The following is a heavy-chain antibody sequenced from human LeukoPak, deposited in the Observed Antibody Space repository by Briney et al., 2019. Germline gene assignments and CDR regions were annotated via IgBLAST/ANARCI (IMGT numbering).Heavy chain of an antibody. CDR3: ARVGGSNYYYYGMDV. Sequence: SETLSLTCTVSGRSISSYYWSWIRQPPGKGLEWIGYIYYSGSTNYNPSLKSRVTISVDTSKNQFSLKLSSVTAADTAAYYCARVGGSNYYYYGMDVWGQGTTVTVSS. J-gene: IGHJ6*02. CDR2: IYYSGST. D-gene: IGHD3-10*01. V-gene: IGHV4-59*01. CDR1: GRSISSYY.